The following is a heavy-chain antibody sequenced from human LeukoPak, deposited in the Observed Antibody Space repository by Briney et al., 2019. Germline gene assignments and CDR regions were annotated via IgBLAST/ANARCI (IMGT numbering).Heavy chain of an antibody. Sequence: SETLSLTCTVSGGSISSYYWSWIRQPPGKGLEGMGEIYQSGSTKGLEWIGGIYHSGTTNYNPSLKSRVTISVDTSKNQFSLKLSSVTAADTAVYYCARGTSHSARDWFDPWGQGTLVTVSS. D-gene: IGHD2-2*01. V-gene: IGHV4-59*01. CDR2: IYHSGTT. CDR1: GGSISSYY. CDR3: ARGTSHSARDWFDP. J-gene: IGHJ5*02.